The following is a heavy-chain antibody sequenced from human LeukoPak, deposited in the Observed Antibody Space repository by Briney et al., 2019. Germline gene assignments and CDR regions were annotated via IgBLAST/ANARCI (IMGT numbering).Heavy chain of an antibody. V-gene: IGHV1-8*01. CDR2: MNPKSGNT. Sequence: LTLTCEGSGYPYTGEDVKRVRQATGQGLKRMGWMNPKSGNTGYAQKFQGRVTMTRNTSISTAYMELSSLRSEDTAVYYCARGSFWSVSDGMNVWGQGTAATVS. CDR1: GYPYTGED. D-gene: IGHD3-3*01. CDR3: ARGSFWSVSDGMNV. J-gene: IGHJ6*02.